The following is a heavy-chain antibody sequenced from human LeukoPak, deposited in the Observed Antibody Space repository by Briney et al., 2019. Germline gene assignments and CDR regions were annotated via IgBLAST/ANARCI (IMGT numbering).Heavy chain of an antibody. V-gene: IGHV4-59*08. CDR3: ARLIYDSSAYYYFDY. J-gene: IGHJ4*02. Sequence: SETLSLTCTVPGGSISRYYWSWIRQPPGKGLEWIGYVYYSGSTNYNPCLKSRVTISVDTSKNQFSLKLSSVTAADTAVYFCARLIYDSSAYYYFDYWGQGTLVTVSS. CDR2: VYYSGST. CDR1: GGSISRYY. D-gene: IGHD3-22*01.